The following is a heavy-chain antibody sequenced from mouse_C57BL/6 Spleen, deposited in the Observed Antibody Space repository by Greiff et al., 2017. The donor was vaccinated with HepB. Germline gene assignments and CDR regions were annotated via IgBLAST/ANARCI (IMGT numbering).Heavy chain of an antibody. CDR1: GYTFTSYW. CDR2: IDPNSGGT. J-gene: IGHJ4*01. V-gene: IGHV1-72*01. CDR3: ARLEVTTRGHYYAMDY. Sequence: QVQLQQSGAELVKPGASVKLSCKASGYTFTSYWMHWVKQRPGRGLEWIGRIDPNSGGTKYNEKFKSKATLTVDKPSSTAYMQLSSLTSEDSAVYYCARLEVTTRGHYYAMDYWGQGTSVTVSS. D-gene: IGHD2-2*01.